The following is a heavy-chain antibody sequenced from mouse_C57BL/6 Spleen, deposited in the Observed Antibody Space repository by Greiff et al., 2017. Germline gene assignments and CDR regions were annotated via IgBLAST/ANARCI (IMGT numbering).Heavy chain of an antibody. J-gene: IGHJ4*01. CDR3: AYDYDREYYYAMDY. Sequence: VQLQQSGAELVRPGASVKLSCTASGFNINDYYMHWVKQRPEQGLEWIGRIDPEDGDTEYAPKFQGKATMTADTSSNTAYLQLSSLTSEDTAVYYCAYDYDREYYYAMDYWGQGTSVTVSS. V-gene: IGHV14-1*01. CDR1: GFNINDYY. CDR2: IDPEDGDT. D-gene: IGHD2-4*01.